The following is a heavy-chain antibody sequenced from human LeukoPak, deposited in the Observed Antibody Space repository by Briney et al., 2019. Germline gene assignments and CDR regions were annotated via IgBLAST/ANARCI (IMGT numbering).Heavy chain of an antibody. V-gene: IGHV4-59*01. CDR3: ARIDLIVVVIDY. Sequence: SETLSLTCSVSDGSINSYYWNWIRRPPGKGLEWIGYIYYNGNTNYSPSLKSRVTMSVDTSKNLFSLKVSSVTAADTAVYYCARIDLIVVVIDYWGQGTLVTVSS. CDR2: IYYNGNT. CDR1: DGSINSYY. D-gene: IGHD3-22*01. J-gene: IGHJ4*02.